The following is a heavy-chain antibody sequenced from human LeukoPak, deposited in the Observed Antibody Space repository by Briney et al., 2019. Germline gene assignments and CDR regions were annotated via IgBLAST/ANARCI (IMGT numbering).Heavy chain of an antibody. V-gene: IGHV3-23*01. Sequence: GGSLRLSCAASGFTFSSYGMSWVRQAPGKGLEWVSAISGSGGSTYYADSVKGRFTISRDNSKNTLYLQMNSLRAEDTAVYYCAKDRAYSSSWDNYYYYYMDVWGKGTTVTVSS. D-gene: IGHD6-13*01. CDR2: ISGSGGST. J-gene: IGHJ6*03. CDR3: AKDRAYSSSWDNYYYYYMDV. CDR1: GFTFSSYG.